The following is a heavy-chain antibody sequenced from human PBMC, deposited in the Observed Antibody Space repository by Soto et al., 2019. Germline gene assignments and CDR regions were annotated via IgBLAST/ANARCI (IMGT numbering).Heavy chain of an antibody. CDR3: ATPTRIGGATTSDS. V-gene: IGHV1-24*01. Sequence: GASVKVSCKVSGYTLTELSMHWVRQAPGKGLEWMGGFDPEDGETIYAQKFQGRVTMTEDTSTDTAYMELSSLRSEDTAVYYCATPTRIGGATTSDSWGKETLVTVSS. CDR2: FDPEDGET. CDR1: GYTLTELS. J-gene: IGHJ4*02. D-gene: IGHD1-26*01.